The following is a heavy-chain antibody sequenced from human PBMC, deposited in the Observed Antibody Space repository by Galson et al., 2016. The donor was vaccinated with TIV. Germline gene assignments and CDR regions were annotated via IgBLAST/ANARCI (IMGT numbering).Heavy chain of an antibody. Sequence: SLRLSCAASGFSVSDTYMIWVRQAPGKGLEWVSFIYSDDTTYYVDSVKGRFTISRDNSKNIVHLQMDSLRVEDTAVYYCGAGLQGYCSGSSCLAYDYRGQGAQVIVS. CDR1: GFSVSDTY. CDR2: IYSDDTT. D-gene: IGHD2-2*01. CDR3: GAGLQGYCSGSSCLAYDY. J-gene: IGHJ4*02. V-gene: IGHV3-53*01.